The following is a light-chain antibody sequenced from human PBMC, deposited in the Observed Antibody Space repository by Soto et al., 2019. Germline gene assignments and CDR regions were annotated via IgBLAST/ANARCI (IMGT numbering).Light chain of an antibody. V-gene: IGKV3-20*01. CDR2: DAS. CDR3: QQYGSSPLA. J-gene: IGKJ4*01. CDR1: QSVSSSY. Sequence: EIVLTQSPGTLPLSPGERATLSCRASQSVSSSYLAWYQQKPGQAPRLLIYDASSRATGIPDRFSGSGSGTDFTLTISRLEPEDLAVYYCQQYGSSPLAFGGGTKVEIK.